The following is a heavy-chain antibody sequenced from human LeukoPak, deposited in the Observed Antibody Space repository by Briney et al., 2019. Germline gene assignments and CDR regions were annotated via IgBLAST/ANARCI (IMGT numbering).Heavy chain of an antibody. CDR1: GFAFTSYF. V-gene: IGHV3-23*01. J-gene: IGHJ4*02. Sequence: GGSLRLSCTASGFAFTSYFMTWARQAPGTGLEWVSGINGRGDETHYADSVKGRFTISRDNSKSTGYLQLSGLRAEDTAVYYCACHCSGSRCSDHDYWGQGTAVTVSS. CDR2: INGRGDET. D-gene: IGHD2-15*01. CDR3: ACHCSGSRCSDHDY.